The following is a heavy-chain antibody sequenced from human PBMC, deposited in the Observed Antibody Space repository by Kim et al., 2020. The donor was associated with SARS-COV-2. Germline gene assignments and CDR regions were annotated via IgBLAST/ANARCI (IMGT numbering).Heavy chain of an antibody. V-gene: IGHV1-69*13. J-gene: IGHJ6*02. Sequence: SVKVSCKASGGTFSSYAISWVRQAPGQGLEWMGGIIPIFGTANYAQKFQGRVTITADESTSTAYMELSSLRSEDTAVYYCAREVAAAGYYYYYGMDVWGQGTTVTVSS. D-gene: IGHD6-13*01. CDR1: GGTFSSYA. CDR3: AREVAAAGYYYYYGMDV. CDR2: IIPIFGTA.